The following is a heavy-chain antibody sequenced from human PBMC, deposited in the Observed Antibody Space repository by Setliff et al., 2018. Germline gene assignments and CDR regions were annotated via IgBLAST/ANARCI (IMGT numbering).Heavy chain of an antibody. V-gene: IGHV1-24*01. Sequence: ASVKVSCKVSGYTLTELSMHWVRQAPGKGLEWMGGFDPEDGETIYAQKFQGRVTMTEDTSTDTAYMELSSLRSEDTALYYCARRMWELRSDAFDIWGQGTMVTVSS. CDR2: FDPEDGET. CDR1: GYTLTELS. J-gene: IGHJ3*02. D-gene: IGHD1-26*01. CDR3: ARRMWELRSDAFDI.